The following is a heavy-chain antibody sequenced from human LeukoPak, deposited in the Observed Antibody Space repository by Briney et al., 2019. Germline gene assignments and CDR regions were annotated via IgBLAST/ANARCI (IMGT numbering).Heavy chain of an antibody. J-gene: IGHJ4*02. CDR2: IRSSGSPI. Sequence: PGGSLRLSCAASGFTFSGYSMNWVRQAPGKGLEWVSYIRSSGSPIYYADSVKGRFTIPRDNAKNSVYLQMNSLRDEDTAVYYCVRDPDALDYWGQGTLVTVSS. CDR3: VRDPDALDY. V-gene: IGHV3-48*02. CDR1: GFTFSGYS.